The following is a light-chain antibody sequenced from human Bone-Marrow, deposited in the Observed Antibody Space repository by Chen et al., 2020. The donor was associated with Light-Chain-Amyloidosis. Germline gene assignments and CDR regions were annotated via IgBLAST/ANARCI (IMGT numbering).Light chain of an antibody. CDR2: DDS. CDR1: NIGSTS. Sequence: SYVLTQPSSVSVAPGQTATIACGGNNIGSTSVHWYQQTPGQAPLLVVYDDSDRHSGIPERVTGFNSGNTATLTISRVEAEDEAASYCQVWDRSSDRPVFGGGTKLTVL. V-gene: IGLV3-21*02. J-gene: IGLJ3*02. CDR3: QVWDRSSDRPV.